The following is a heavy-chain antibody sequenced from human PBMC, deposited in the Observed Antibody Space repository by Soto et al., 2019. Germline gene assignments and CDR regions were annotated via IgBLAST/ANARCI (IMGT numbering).Heavy chain of an antibody. D-gene: IGHD6-13*01. Sequence: PGESLNISCKGSGYSFTSYWIGWVRQMPGKGLEWMGIIYPGDSDTRYSPSFQGQVTISADKSISTAYLQWNSLKASDTAMYYCARPRSSSRNYYGMDVWGQGTTVTVSS. CDR2: IYPGDSDT. V-gene: IGHV5-51*01. CDR1: GYSFTSYW. J-gene: IGHJ6*02. CDR3: ARPRSSSRNYYGMDV.